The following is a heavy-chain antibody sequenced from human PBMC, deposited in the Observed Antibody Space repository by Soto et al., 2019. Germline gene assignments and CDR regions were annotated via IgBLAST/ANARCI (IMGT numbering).Heavy chain of an antibody. V-gene: IGHV3-23*01. D-gene: IGHD3-22*01. J-gene: IGHJ4*02. CDR2: ISGSGGST. Sequence: SGGSLRLSCAASGFAFSSYAMSWVRQPPGKGLEWVSAISGSGGSTYYADSVKGRFTISGDNSKNTLYLQMHSLRAEDTAVYYCAKDAPGSGWLSDYWGQGTLVTVSS. CDR1: GFAFSSYA. CDR3: AKDAPGSGWLSDY.